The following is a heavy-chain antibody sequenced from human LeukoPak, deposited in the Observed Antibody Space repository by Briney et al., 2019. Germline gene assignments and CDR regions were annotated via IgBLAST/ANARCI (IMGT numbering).Heavy chain of an antibody. V-gene: IGHV1-2*02. CDR3: ARGGGYDEFDY. Sequence: GASVKVSCKASGYTFSAYYMHWVRPAPGQGLEWMGWINPNSGGTNYAQKFQGRVTMTRDTSISTAYMDLSRLRSDDTAVYYCARGGGYDEFDYWGQGTLVTVSS. D-gene: IGHD5-12*01. CDR1: GYTFSAYY. CDR2: INPNSGGT. J-gene: IGHJ4*02.